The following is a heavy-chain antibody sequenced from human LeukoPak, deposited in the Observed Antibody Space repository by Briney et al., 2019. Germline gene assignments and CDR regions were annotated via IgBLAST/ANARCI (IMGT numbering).Heavy chain of an antibody. CDR2: ISYDGSNK. Sequence: PGGSLRLSCAASGFTFSSYGMHWVRQAPGKGLEWVAVISYDGSNKYYADSVKGRFTISRDNSKNTLYLQMNSLRAEDTAVYYCAKDRHDFWSGPRVIPEYFQHWGQGTLVTVSP. J-gene: IGHJ1*01. V-gene: IGHV3-30*18. CDR3: AKDRHDFWSGPRVIPEYFQH. D-gene: IGHD3-3*01. CDR1: GFTFSSYG.